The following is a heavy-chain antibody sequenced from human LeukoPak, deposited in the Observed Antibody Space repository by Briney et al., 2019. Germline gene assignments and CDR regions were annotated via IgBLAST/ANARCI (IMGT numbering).Heavy chain of an antibody. CDR2: IIPVFDKT. V-gene: IGHV1-69*02. D-gene: IGHD3-22*01. CDR3: ASTYYYDSSGYYRYDY. J-gene: IGHJ4*02. Sequence: GASVKVSCKTSGGAFSTHTINWVRQAPGQGLDWMGRIIPVFDKTNYAQKFQGRVTITADKSTSTAYMELSSLRSEDTAVYYCASTYYYDSSGYYRYDYWGQGTLVTVSS. CDR1: GGAFSTHT.